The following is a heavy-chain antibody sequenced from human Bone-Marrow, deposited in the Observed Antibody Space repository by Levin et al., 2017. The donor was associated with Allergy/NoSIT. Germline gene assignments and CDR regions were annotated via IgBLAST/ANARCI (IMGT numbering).Heavy chain of an antibody. CDR2: INAKTGNP. Sequence: ASVKVSCKASGYTFTRYDMNWVRQAPGQGLEWMGWINAKTGNPTYAQGFTGRFVFSLDTSVSTAYLQISSLKAEDTAVYYCAINDYNNMGYFNSWGQGTLVTVSS. V-gene: IGHV7-4-1*02. CDR1: GYTFTRYD. D-gene: IGHD4-11*01. CDR3: AINDYNNMGYFNS. J-gene: IGHJ4*02.